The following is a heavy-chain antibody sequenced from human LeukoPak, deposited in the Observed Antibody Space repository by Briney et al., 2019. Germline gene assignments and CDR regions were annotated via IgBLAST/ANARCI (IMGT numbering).Heavy chain of an antibody. V-gene: IGHV4-59*12. D-gene: IGHD7-27*01. J-gene: IGHJ4*02. CDR1: GGSISSYY. CDR3: ARGSTGDKSNN. Sequence: SETLSLTCTVSGGSISSYYWSWIRQPPGKGLEWIGYIYYSGTTSYNPSLKSRLTISLDTSENQFSLKLSSVTAADTAVYYCARGSTGDKSNNWGQGTLVTDSS. CDR2: IYYSGTT.